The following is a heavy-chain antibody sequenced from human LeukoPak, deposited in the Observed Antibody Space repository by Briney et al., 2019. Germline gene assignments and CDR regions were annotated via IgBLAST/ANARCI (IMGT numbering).Heavy chain of an antibody. Sequence: GGSLRLSCAASGFTFSSYSMNWVRQAPGKGLEWVSSISSSGTYTYYADSVKGRFTISRDNAKISLDLQMNSLRAEDTAVYYCARGEEVPATHASDAFDIWGQGTMVTVSS. D-gene: IGHD2-2*01. V-gene: IGHV3-21*01. J-gene: IGHJ3*02. CDR2: ISSSGTYT. CDR1: GFTFSSYS. CDR3: ARGEEVPATHASDAFDI.